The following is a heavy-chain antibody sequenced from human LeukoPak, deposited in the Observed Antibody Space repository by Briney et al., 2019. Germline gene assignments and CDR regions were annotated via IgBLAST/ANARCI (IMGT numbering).Heavy chain of an antibody. Sequence: ASVKVSCKASGYTFTSYDINWVRQATGQGLEWMGWMNPNSGNTGYAQKFQGRVTMTRNTSISTAYMELSSLRSEDTAMYYCARGPRVVKYYYYYGMDVWGQGTTVTVSS. CDR3: ARGPRVVKYYYYYGMDV. CDR2: MNPNSGNT. D-gene: IGHD3-3*01. V-gene: IGHV1-8*01. CDR1: GYTFTSYD. J-gene: IGHJ6*02.